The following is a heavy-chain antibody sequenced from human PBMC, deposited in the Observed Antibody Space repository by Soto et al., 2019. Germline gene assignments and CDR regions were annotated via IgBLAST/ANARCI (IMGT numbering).Heavy chain of an antibody. J-gene: IGHJ6*02. V-gene: IGHV4-34*01. CDR1: GGSFSGYY. CDR3: ARGKVGVVVAATLGYYYYGMDV. Sequence: TLSLTCAVYGGSFSGYYWSWIRQPPGKGLEWIGEINHSGSTNYNPSLKSRVTISVDTSKNQFSLKLSSVTAADTAVYYCARGKVGVVVAATLGYYYYGMDVWGQGTTVTVSS. CDR2: INHSGST. D-gene: IGHD2-15*01.